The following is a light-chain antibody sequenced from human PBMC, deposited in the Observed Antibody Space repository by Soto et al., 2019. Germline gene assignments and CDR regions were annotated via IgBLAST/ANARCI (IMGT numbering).Light chain of an antibody. V-gene: IGKV1-9*01. CDR1: QGISSY. CDR3: QQLTSYPCT. Sequence: HCPCLLEKYIGYRATITCRASQGISSYLAWYQQKPGKAPKLLIYAASTLHSGVPSRFSGSGSGTDFTLTISSLQPEDFAAYYCQQLTSYPCTSGVGTKVDI. J-gene: IGKJ4*01. CDR2: AAS.